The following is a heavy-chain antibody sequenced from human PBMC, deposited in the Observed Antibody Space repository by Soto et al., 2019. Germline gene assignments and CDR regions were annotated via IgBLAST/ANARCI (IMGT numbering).Heavy chain of an antibody. CDR3: AQSGVYGDYGY. Sequence: QITLKESGPTLVKPTQTLTLTCTFSGFPLITNGVGVGWIRQPPGKALEWLALINWDDDKRYSPSLKRRLTITKDTSKNQVVLTMTNMDPVDTATYYCAQSGVYGDYGYWGQGTLVTVSS. V-gene: IGHV2-5*02. J-gene: IGHJ4*02. CDR2: INWDDDK. CDR1: GFPLITNGVG. D-gene: IGHD4-17*01.